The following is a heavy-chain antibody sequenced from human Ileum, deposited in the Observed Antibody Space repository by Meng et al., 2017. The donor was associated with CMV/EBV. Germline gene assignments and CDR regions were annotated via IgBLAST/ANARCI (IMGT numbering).Heavy chain of an antibody. J-gene: IGHJ4*02. D-gene: IGHD4-17*01. Sequence: CAACGFTFSDYYMSWIRQAPGKGLEWVSYISSSGSTIYYADSVKGRFTISRDNAKNSLYLQMNSLRAEDTAVYYCARNYGDYDISGDYWGQGTLVTVSS. CDR2: ISSSGSTI. CDR1: GFTFSDYY. V-gene: IGHV3-11*04. CDR3: ARNYGDYDISGDY.